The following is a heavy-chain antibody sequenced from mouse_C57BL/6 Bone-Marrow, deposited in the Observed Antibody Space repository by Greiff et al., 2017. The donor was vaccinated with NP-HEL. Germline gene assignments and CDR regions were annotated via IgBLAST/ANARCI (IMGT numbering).Heavy chain of an antibody. CDR3: ARVLRTRIFDY. J-gene: IGHJ2*01. Sequence: EVQVVESEGGLVQPGSSMKLSCTASGFTFSDYYMAWVRQVPEKGLEWVANINYDGSSTYYLDSLKSRFIISRDNAKNILYLQMSSLKSEDTATYYCARVLRTRIFDYWGQGTTLTVSS. D-gene: IGHD1-1*01. CDR1: GFTFSDYY. CDR2: INYDGSST. V-gene: IGHV5-16*01.